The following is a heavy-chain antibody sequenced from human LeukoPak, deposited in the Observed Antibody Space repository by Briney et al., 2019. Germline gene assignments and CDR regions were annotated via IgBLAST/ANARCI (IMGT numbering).Heavy chain of an antibody. CDR1: GGTFSSYA. CDR2: IIPIFGTA. CDR3: ARDLSGQVAGTEFDY. D-gene: IGHD6-19*01. Sequence: GASVRVSCKASGGTFSSYAISWVRQAPGQGLEWMGGIIPIFGTANYAQKFQGRVTITADESPSTAYTELSSLRSEDTAVYYCARDLSGQVAGTEFDYWGQGPLVTVSS. J-gene: IGHJ4*02. V-gene: IGHV1-69*13.